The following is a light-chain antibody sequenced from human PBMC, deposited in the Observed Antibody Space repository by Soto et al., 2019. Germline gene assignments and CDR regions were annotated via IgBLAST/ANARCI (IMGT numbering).Light chain of an antibody. Sequence: DIPMTQSPSSLSASVGDRVTIACRASQSISSFLSWYQQKPGKAPKLLIYAASSLQSGLPSRLSGSGSGTDFTLTISSLQPEDFATYYCQQSYSTPRTFGQGTKLEIK. J-gene: IGKJ2*01. CDR2: AAS. CDR3: QQSYSTPRT. CDR1: QSISSF. V-gene: IGKV1-39*01.